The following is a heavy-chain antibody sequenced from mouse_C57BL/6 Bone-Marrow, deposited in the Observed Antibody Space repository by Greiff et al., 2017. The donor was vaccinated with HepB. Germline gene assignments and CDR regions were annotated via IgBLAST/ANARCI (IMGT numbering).Heavy chain of an antibody. D-gene: IGHD2-3*01. CDR3: ARRDDYCDY. J-gene: IGHJ2*01. CDR2: IYPSDSET. Sequence: QVQLQQPGAELVRPGSSVKLSCKASGYTFTSYWMDWVKQRPGQGLEWIGNIYPSDSETHYNQKFKDKATLTVDKSSSTAYMQLSSLTSEDSAVYYCARRDDYCDYWGKGTTLTVSS. CDR1: GYTFTSYW. V-gene: IGHV1-61*01.